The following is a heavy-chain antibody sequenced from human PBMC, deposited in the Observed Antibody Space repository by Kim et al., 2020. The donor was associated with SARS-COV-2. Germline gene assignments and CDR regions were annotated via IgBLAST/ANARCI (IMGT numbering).Heavy chain of an antibody. CDR3: AKDSSSWYLVTFFFDY. Sequence: GGSLRLSCAASGFTFSSYAMSWVRQAPGKGLEWVSAISGSGGSTYYADSVKGRFTISRDNSKNTLYLQMNSLRAEDTAVYYCAKDSSSWYLVTFFFDYWGQGTLVTVSS. V-gene: IGHV3-23*01. J-gene: IGHJ4*02. CDR1: GFTFSSYA. CDR2: ISGSGGST. D-gene: IGHD6-13*01.